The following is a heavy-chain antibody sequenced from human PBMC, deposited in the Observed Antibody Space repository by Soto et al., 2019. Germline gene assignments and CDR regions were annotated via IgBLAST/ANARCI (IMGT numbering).Heavy chain of an antibody. CDR3: SRASSRWHY. CDR2: IYNGRMN. J-gene: IGHJ4*02. V-gene: IGHV4-4*07. CDR1: GGSISSFY. Sequence: GTLSLSCTVSGGSISSFYWRWIRRRAGKGLTWSERIYNGRMNNYNPPLKSRVTMSVHTFKNQFSLRLSSLSAAYSAMYNCSRASSRWHYWGQATLVPVSS. D-gene: IGHD6-13*01.